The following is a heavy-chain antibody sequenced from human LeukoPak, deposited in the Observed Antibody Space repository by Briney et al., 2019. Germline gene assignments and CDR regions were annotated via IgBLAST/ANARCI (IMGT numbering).Heavy chain of an antibody. Sequence: ASVKVSCKVSGYTLTELSMHWVRQAPGKGLEWMGGFDPEDGETIYAQKFQGRVTMTEDTSTDTAYMELSSLRSEDTAVYYCATRIVVVPAAYQARHYYFDYWGQGTLVTVSS. D-gene: IGHD2-2*01. J-gene: IGHJ4*02. CDR3: ATRIVVVPAAYQARHYYFDY. CDR2: FDPEDGET. CDR1: GYTLTELS. V-gene: IGHV1-24*01.